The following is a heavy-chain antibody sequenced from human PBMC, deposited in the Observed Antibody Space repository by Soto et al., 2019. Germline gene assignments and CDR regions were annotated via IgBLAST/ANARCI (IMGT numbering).Heavy chain of an antibody. V-gene: IGHV3-53*02. J-gene: IGHJ3*02. CDR3: AVWELRIDAFDI. CDR1: GFTVSSNY. Sequence: EVQLVETGGGLIQPGGSLRLSCEASGFTVSSNYMSWVRQAPGKGLEWVSVIYSGGSTYYADSVKGRFTISRDNSKNTLYLQMNSLRAEDTAVYYCAVWELRIDAFDIWGQGTIVTVSS. D-gene: IGHD1-26*01. CDR2: IYSGGST.